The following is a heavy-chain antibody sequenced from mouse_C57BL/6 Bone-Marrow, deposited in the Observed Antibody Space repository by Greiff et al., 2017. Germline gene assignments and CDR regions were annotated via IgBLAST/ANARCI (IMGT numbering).Heavy chain of an antibody. V-gene: IGHV10-3*01. CDR3: VREKGYYYGSRSWYFDV. Sequence: DVKLMESGGGLVQPKGSLKLSCAASGFTFNTYAMHWVRQAPGKGLEWVARIRSKSSNYATYYADSVKDRFTISRDDSQSMLYLQMNNLKTEDTAMYYGVREKGYYYGSRSWYFDVWGTGTTVTVSS. CDR2: IRSKSSNYAT. J-gene: IGHJ1*03. CDR1: GFTFNTYA. D-gene: IGHD1-1*01.